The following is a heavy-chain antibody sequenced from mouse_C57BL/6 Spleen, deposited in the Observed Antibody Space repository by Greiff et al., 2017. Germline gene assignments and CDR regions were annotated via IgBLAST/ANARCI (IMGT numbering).Heavy chain of an antibody. CDR2: IDPSDSYT. V-gene: IGHV1-69*01. CDR1: GYTFTSYW. J-gene: IGHJ1*03. Sequence: VQLQQSGAELVMPGASVKLSCKASGYTFTSYWMHWVKQRPGQGLEWIGEIDPSDSYTNYNQKFKGKSTLTVDKSSSTAYMQLSSLTSEDSAVYYCARLEGYDGWYFDVWGTGTTVTVSS. CDR3: ARLEGYDGWYFDV. D-gene: IGHD2-2*01.